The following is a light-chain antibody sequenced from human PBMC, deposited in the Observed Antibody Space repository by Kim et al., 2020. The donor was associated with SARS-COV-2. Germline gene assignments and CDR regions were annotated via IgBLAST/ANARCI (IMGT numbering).Light chain of an antibody. CDR3: QHSNSPPCT. CDR2: AAS. J-gene: IGKJ2*02. Sequence: DIQMTQSPSTLSASVGDRVTITCRASQRITNYLNWYQQTPGKAPKLLIFAASSLQSGVPSRFSASGSGTDFTLTISTLQPEDFATYYCQHSNSPPCTFGQGTKVDIK. CDR1: QRITNY. V-gene: IGKV1-39*01.